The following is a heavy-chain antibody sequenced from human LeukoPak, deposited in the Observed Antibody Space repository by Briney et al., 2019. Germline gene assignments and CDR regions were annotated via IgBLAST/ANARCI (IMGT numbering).Heavy chain of an antibody. CDR3: ATDRVYRSSGRSWGFFDY. CDR2: FDSENNKM. D-gene: IGHD6-19*01. Sequence: AASVKVPCKISEYSLSDLSIHWVREAPGEGLEWMGGFDSENNKMVYSQKFQGRVTMTEDTSADTAYMELTSLRSEDTAVYFCATDRVYRSSGRSWGFFDYWGQGTLVIVSS. CDR1: EYSLSDLS. V-gene: IGHV1-24*01. J-gene: IGHJ4*02.